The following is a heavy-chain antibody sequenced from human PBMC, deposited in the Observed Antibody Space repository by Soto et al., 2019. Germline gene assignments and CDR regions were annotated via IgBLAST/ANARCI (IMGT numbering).Heavy chain of an antibody. CDR1: GFSLSTVGVA. V-gene: IGHV2-5*02. CDR2: IYWDDDK. Sequence: QITLKESGPTLVTPTQTLTLTCTFSGFSLSTVGVAVGWIRQPPGKALECLALIYWDDDKRYRPSLKSRLTITKDTANSPVVLTLTNMDPVDTGTYFCAHRRQEARRWGVYFASWGQGSLVPVSS. J-gene: IGHJ4*02. D-gene: IGHD6-6*01. CDR3: AHRRQEARRWGVYFAS.